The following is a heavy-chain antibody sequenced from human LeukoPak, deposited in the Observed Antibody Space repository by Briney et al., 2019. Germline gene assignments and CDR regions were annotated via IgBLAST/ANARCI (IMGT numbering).Heavy chain of an antibody. Sequence: PGGSLRLSCAASGFTFSNYWMSWVRQAPGKGLEWVANIKQDGSEKYYVDSVKGRFTISRDNAKNSLYLQMNSLRDGDTALYYCARVEGKVTTSRGSFWGQGTLVTVSS. CDR2: IKQDGSEK. V-gene: IGHV3-7*01. J-gene: IGHJ4*02. CDR3: ARVEGKVTTSRGSF. CDR1: GFTFSNYW. D-gene: IGHD4-11*01.